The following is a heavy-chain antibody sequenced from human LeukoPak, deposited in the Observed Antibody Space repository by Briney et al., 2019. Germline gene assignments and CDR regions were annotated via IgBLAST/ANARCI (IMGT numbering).Heavy chain of an antibody. CDR3: ALGYYDSSGYYYLAY. CDR1: GFTFSSYS. Sequence: GGSLRLSCAASGFTFSSYSMNWVRQAPGKGLEWVSSISSSSSYIYYAGSVKGRFTISRDNAKNSLYLQMNSLRAEDTAVYYCALGYYDSSGYYYLAYWGQGTLVTVSS. J-gene: IGHJ4*02. CDR2: ISSSSSYI. D-gene: IGHD3-22*01. V-gene: IGHV3-21*01.